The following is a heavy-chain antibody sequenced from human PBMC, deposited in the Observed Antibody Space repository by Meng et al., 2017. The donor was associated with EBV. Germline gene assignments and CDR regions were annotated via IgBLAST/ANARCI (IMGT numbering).Heavy chain of an antibody. CDR1: GFTFSSYA. V-gene: IGHV3-23*01. CDR2: ISGSGGST. Sequence: EVKLLEVGGGLVQPGGSLRLSCAASGFTFSSYAMSWVRQAPGKGLEWVSAISGSGGSTYYADSVKGRFTISRDNSKNTLYLQMNSLRAEDTAVYYCAKVNQLLGGNDYWGQGTLVTVSS. CDR3: AKVNQLLGGNDY. D-gene: IGHD1-26*01. J-gene: IGHJ4*02.